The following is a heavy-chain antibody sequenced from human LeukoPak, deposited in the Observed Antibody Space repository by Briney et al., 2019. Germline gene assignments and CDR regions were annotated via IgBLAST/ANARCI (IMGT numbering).Heavy chain of an antibody. CDR3: ASGTREEVGAPI. Sequence: GGSLRLSCAASGFTFSGYSMNWVRQAPGKGLGWVSYISSSGSTIYYADSVKGRFTISRDNAKNSLYLQMNSLRAEDTAVYYCASGTREEVGAPIWGQGTLVTVSS. CDR2: ISSSGSTI. J-gene: IGHJ4*02. D-gene: IGHD1-26*01. CDR1: GFTFSGYS. V-gene: IGHV3-48*04.